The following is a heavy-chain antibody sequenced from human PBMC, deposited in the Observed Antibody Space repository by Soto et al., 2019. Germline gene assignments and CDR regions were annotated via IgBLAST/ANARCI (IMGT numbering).Heavy chain of an antibody. Sequence: EVQLLESGGGLVQPGGSLRLSCAASGFTFSSYAMSWVRQAPGKGLEWVSAISGSGGSTYYAHSVKGRFTISRDKSKNTLYLQMNSLRAEDTAVYYCAKERWRGSYTHGMDVWGQGTTVTVSS. D-gene: IGHD1-26*01. V-gene: IGHV3-23*01. CDR1: GFTFSSYA. CDR2: ISGSGGST. CDR3: AKERWRGSYTHGMDV. J-gene: IGHJ6*02.